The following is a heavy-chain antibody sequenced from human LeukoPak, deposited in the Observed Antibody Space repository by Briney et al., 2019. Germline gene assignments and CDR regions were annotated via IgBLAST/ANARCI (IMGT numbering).Heavy chain of an antibody. CDR3: ARDGPNQWIQLWTGVYYYYGMDF. Sequence: GGSLRLSCAASGFTFSSYWMSWVRQAPGKGLEWVANIKQDGSEKYYVDSVKGRFTISRDNAKNSLYLQMNSLRAEDTAVYYCARDGPNQWIQLWTGVYYYYGMDFWGQGTTVTVSS. J-gene: IGHJ6*02. D-gene: IGHD5-18*01. CDR1: GFTFSSYW. CDR2: IKQDGSEK. V-gene: IGHV3-7*01.